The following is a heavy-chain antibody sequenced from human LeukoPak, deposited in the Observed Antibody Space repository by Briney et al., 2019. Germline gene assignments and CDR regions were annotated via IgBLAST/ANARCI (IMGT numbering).Heavy chain of an antibody. CDR3: ARHEFRFVVVPAAAGANWFDP. V-gene: IGHV4-39*01. CDR1: GGSISSSSYY. D-gene: IGHD2-2*01. Sequence: PSETLSLTCTVSGGSISSSSYYWGWIRQPPGKGLEWIGSIYYSGSTYYNPSLKSRVTISVDTSKNQFSLKLSSVTAADTAVYYCARHEFRFVVVPAAAGANWFDPWGQGTLVTVSS. J-gene: IGHJ5*02. CDR2: IYYSGST.